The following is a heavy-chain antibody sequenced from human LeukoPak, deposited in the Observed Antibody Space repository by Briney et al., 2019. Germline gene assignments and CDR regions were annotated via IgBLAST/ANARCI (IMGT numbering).Heavy chain of an antibody. J-gene: IGHJ6*02. Sequence: SVNVSCKASGGTFSRNSISWVRQAPGQGLEWMGRIIPILGLANYAQKFQGRVTITADKSTSTAYMELSSLRSEDTAVYYCTRVQAVGVPVAVDAYYSYGMDVWGQGTTVTVSS. CDR2: IIPILGLA. V-gene: IGHV1-69*04. D-gene: IGHD2-2*01. CDR3: TRVQAVGVPVAVDAYYSYGMDV. CDR1: GGTFSRNS.